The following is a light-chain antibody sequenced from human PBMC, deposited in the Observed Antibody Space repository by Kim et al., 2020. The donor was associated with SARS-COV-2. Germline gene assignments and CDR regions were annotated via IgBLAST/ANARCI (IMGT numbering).Light chain of an antibody. CDR3: QQYGSSPYT. J-gene: IGKJ2*01. V-gene: IGKV3-20*01. Sequence: PGERATHSCRASQSVSSSYLAWYQQKPGQAPRLLIYGASSRATGIPDRFSGSGSGTDFTLTISRLEPEDFAVYYCQQYGSSPYTFGQGTKLEI. CDR2: GAS. CDR1: QSVSSSY.